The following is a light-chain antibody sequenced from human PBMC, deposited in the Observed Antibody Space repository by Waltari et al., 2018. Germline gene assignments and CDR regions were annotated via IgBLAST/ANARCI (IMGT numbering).Light chain of an antibody. Sequence: QSALTQPASVSGSPGQSITISCTGTNSDVGGYNYVSWYQQHPGKAPKLMIYDVSNRPSVVSNRFSGSKSGNTASLTISGLQAEDEADYYCSSYISSSTLELFGGGTK. CDR2: DVS. J-gene: IGLJ2*01. CDR1: NSDVGGYNY. V-gene: IGLV2-14*03. CDR3: SSYISSSTLEL.